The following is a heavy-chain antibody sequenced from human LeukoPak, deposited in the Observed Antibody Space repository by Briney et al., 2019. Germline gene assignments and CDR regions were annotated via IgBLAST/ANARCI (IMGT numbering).Heavy chain of an antibody. CDR1: GFTFSRYG. CDR3: ARDRAPDY. J-gene: IGHJ4*02. CDR2: IWYDGSNK. V-gene: IGHV3-33*01. Sequence: GRSLRLSCAASGFTFSRYGMHWVRQAPGKGLEWVAMIWYDGSNKNYADSVKGRFTISRDNSKNTLYLQMNSLRAEDTAVYYCARDRAPDYWGQGTLVTVSS.